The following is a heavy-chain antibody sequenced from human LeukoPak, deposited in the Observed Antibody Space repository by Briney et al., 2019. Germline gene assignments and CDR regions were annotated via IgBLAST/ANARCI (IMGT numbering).Heavy chain of an antibody. D-gene: IGHD3-9*01. V-gene: IGHV3-48*04. J-gene: IGHJ4*02. CDR2: ISSSSSTI. Sequence: GGSLRLSCAASGFTFSSYNMNWVRQAPGKGLEWVSYISSSSSTIYYADSVKGRFTISRDNAKNSLYLQMNSLRAEDTAVYYCAKRGVTGYKEGFDYWGQGTLVTVSS. CDR3: AKRGVTGYKEGFDY. CDR1: GFTFSSYN.